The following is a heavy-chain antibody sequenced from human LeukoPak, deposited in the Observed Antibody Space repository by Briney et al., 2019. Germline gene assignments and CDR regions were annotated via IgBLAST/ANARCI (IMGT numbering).Heavy chain of an antibody. Sequence: PGGSLRLSCAASGCIFSNSWMSWIRPPPGKGLEWVAHIKQDGSEKYYVDSVRGRFTISRDNAQNSLYLQMNSLRAEDTAMFYCVGWSGDNFNYWGQGTLVTVSS. CDR1: GCIFSNSW. CDR2: IKQDGSEK. CDR3: VGWSGDNFNY. V-gene: IGHV3-7*01. J-gene: IGHJ4*02. D-gene: IGHD3-10*01.